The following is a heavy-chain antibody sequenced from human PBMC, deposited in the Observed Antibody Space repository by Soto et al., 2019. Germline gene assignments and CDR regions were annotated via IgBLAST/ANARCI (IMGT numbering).Heavy chain of an antibody. Sequence: SVKVSCKASGFTFTSSAMQWVRQARGQRLEWIGWINVGSGNTKYSQKFQGRVTITRDTSTSTAYMELSSLRSEDTAVYYCARDGSYCSGGSCGPNWFDPWGQGTLVTVSS. J-gene: IGHJ5*02. CDR3: ARDGSYCSGGSCGPNWFDP. CDR2: INVGSGNT. V-gene: IGHV1-58*02. CDR1: GFTFTSSA. D-gene: IGHD2-15*01.